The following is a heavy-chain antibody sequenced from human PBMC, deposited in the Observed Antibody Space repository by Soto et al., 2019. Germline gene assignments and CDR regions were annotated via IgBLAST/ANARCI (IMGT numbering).Heavy chain of an antibody. V-gene: IGHV1-69*02. CDR3: ASGDCSGGRCYSDFDF. CDR1: GDTFTDHT. J-gene: IGHJ4*02. Sequence: QVHLVQSGAEVKKPGSSVKVSCKASGDTFTDHTVTWVRQAPGQGLEWMGRSVPTLGMANYAQTFQGRVTNTPETSMTTAYLELTGLTSDDSAGYYWASGDCSGGRCYSDFDFWGQGTLVTVSS. CDR2: SVPTLGMA. D-gene: IGHD2-15*01.